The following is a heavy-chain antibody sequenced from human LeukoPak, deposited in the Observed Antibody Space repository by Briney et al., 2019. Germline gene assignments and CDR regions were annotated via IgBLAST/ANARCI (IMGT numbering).Heavy chain of an antibody. D-gene: IGHD6-19*01. Sequence: PGGSLRPSCAAAGFPFSYYYMSWMRPAPGKGVGWGSCIISSSSYTNYKDSVKGRFTISRDNAKNLLYLQMNSLRAEDTAVYYCARVYSSGWYGGDWFDPWGQGTLVTVSS. CDR3: ARVYSSGWYGGDWFDP. CDR1: GFPFSYYY. CDR2: IISSSSYT. V-gene: IGHV3-11*06. J-gene: IGHJ5*02.